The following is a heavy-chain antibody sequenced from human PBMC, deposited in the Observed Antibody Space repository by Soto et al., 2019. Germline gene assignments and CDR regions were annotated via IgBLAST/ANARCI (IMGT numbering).Heavy chain of an antibody. CDR1: GFNLGNDA. J-gene: IGHJ4*02. V-gene: IGHV3-9*01. Sequence: EVQLVESGGGLVQPGRSLRLSCEVSGFNLGNDAMHWVRQAPGKGLEWVAGINWNSDKVGYAGSVKGRFTISRDNAKSSVYMQMNGLRTEDTARYYCAKDKGGSPYYFDSWGQGILVTVSS. CDR2: INWNSDKV. CDR3: AKDKGGSPYYFDS. D-gene: IGHD6-6*01.